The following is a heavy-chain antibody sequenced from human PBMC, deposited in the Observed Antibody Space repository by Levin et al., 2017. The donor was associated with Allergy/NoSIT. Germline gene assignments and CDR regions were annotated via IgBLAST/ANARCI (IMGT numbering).Heavy chain of an antibody. CDR3: ARTGARISGWYYGMDG. D-gene: IGHD5-12*01. CDR1: GYTFISYD. J-gene: IGHJ6*02. CDR2: MNPNSGNT. Sequence: GESLKISCKASGYTFISYDINWVRQATGQGLEWMGWMNPNSGNTGYAQKFQGRVTMTRNTSISTAYMELSSLRSEDTAVYYCARTGARISGWYYGMDGWGQGTTVTVSS. V-gene: IGHV1-8*01.